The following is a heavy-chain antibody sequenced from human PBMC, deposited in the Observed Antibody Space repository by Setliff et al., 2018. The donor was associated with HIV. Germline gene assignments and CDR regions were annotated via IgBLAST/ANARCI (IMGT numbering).Heavy chain of an antibody. CDR2: ISYSGST. CDR1: GGSISSYY. CDR3: ARGCSGGSCLEYFQH. V-gene: IGHV4-59*01. D-gene: IGHD2-15*01. Sequence: SETLSLTCTVSGGSISSYYWSWIRQPPGKGLEWIGFISYSGSTNYNPSLKSRVTISVDTSKNQFSLKLSSVTAADTAVYYCARGCSGGSCLEYFQHWGQGTLVTVSS. J-gene: IGHJ1*01.